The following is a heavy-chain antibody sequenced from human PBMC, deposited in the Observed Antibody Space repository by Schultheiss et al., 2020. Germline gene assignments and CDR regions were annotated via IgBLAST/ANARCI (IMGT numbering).Heavy chain of an antibody. CDR1: GFTFSSYW. CDR2: INQDGSEK. J-gene: IGHJ6*02. V-gene: IGHV3-7*03. CDR3: ARDFVQIYSGRKYYNGMDV. D-gene: IGHD1-26*01. Sequence: GGSLRLSCAASGFTFSSYWMIWVRQAPGKGLEWVAKINQDGSEKNYVDSVKGRFSISRDNAKNSLYLQMDSLRAEDTAVYYCARDFVQIYSGRKYYNGMDVWGQGTTVTVYS.